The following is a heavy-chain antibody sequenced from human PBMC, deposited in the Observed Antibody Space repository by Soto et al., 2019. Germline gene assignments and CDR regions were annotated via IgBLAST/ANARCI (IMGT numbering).Heavy chain of an antibody. J-gene: IGHJ4*02. D-gene: IGHD4-17*01. CDR3: ARSPEATVTAFDY. CDR2: INYSGST. V-gene: IGHV4-31*03. CDR1: GGSISSGGYY. Sequence: QVQLQESGPGLVKPSQTLSLTCTVSGGSISSGGYYWSWIRQHPGKGLEWFGYINYSGSTYYNPSLRSRVSISVDTSKIQFSLKLSSVTAADTAVYYCARSPEATVTAFDYWGQGTLVTVSS.